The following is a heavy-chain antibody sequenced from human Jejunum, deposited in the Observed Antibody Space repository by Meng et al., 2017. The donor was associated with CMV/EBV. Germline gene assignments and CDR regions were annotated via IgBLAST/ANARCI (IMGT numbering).Heavy chain of an antibody. CDR2: ISASGSDA. J-gene: IGHJ4*02. D-gene: IGHD1-1*01. Sequence: CAASEFIFSNYPNSRVRQAAGAWLHCGSAISASGSDAYYAASVKGRFTITRDNSKSRWYLRMNSLGVEDTALYYCAKAVTGWTYNLENWGRGTLVTVSS. CDR3: AKAVTGWTYNLEN. CDR1: EFIFSNYP. V-gene: IGHV3-23*01.